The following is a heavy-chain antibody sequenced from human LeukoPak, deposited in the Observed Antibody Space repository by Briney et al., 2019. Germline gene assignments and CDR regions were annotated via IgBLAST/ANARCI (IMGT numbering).Heavy chain of an antibody. CDR2: ISSSSGTI. D-gene: IGHD2-2*01. V-gene: IGHV3-48*01. CDR1: GLTFSSYS. J-gene: IGHJ3*02. Sequence: GGSLRLSCATSGLTFSSYSMDWVRQAPGKGLEWVSYISSSSGTIYYADSVKGRFTISRDNAKNSLSLQMKSLRAEDTAVYYCAREGHCSTTSCALDAIEIWGQGTLVAVSS. CDR3: AREGHCSTTSCALDAIEI.